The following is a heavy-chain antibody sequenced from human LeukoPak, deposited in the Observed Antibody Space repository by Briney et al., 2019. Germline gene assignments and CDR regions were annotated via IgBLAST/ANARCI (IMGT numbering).Heavy chain of an antibody. J-gene: IGHJ3*01. CDR1: GFSFSSYS. CDR3: ARDRYSTSLDAFDL. D-gene: IGHD6-13*01. V-gene: IGHV3-21*01. Sequence: GGSLILSCAAAGFSFSSYSFNWVRQAPGQGLEWVSSISSSSSYIYYADSVKGRFTISRDNARNSLYLQMNSLRAEDTAVYYCARDRYSTSLDAFDLWGQGTMVTVSS. CDR2: ISSSSSYI.